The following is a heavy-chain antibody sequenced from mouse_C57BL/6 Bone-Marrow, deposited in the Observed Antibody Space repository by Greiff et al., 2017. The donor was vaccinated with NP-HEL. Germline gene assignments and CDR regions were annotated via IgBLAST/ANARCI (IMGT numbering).Heavy chain of an antibody. Sequence: VNLVESGAELARPGASVKLSCKASGYTFTSYCISWVKQRTGQGLEWIGEIYPRSGNTYYNEKFKGKATLTADKSSSTAYMELRSLTSEDSAVYFCAREDYSPWFAYWGQGTLVTVSA. J-gene: IGHJ3*01. CDR1: GYTFTSYC. D-gene: IGHD2-12*01. CDR2: IYPRSGNT. V-gene: IGHV1-81*01. CDR3: AREDYSPWFAY.